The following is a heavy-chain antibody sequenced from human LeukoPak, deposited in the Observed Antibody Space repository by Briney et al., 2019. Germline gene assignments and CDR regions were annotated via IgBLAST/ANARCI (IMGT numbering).Heavy chain of an antibody. CDR3: ARGPHGDYVRYYYMDV. D-gene: IGHD4-17*01. Sequence: ASVKVSCKASGYTFTGYYMHWVRQAPGQGLEWMGWINPNSGGTNYAQKFQGRVTMTRDTSISTAYMELSRLRSDDTAVYYCARGPHGDYVRYYYMDVWGKGTTVTVSS. J-gene: IGHJ6*03. CDR1: GYTFTGYY. V-gene: IGHV1-2*02. CDR2: INPNSGGT.